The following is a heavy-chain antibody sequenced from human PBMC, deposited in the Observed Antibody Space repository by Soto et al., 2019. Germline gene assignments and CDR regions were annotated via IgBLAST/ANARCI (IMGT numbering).Heavy chain of an antibody. Sequence: SVKVSCKASGDTFSSCTISWVRQAPGQGLEWMGRIIPILGIANYAQKFQGRVTITADKSTSTAYMELSSLRSEDTAVYYCASSWGCSSTSCPFDYWGQGTLVTVSS. CDR1: GDTFSSCT. CDR3: ASSWGCSSTSCPFDY. V-gene: IGHV1-69*02. CDR2: IIPILGIA. D-gene: IGHD2-2*01. J-gene: IGHJ4*02.